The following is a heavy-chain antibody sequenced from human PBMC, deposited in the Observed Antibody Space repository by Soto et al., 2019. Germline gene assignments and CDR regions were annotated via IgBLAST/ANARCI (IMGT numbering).Heavy chain of an antibody. Sequence: PGGSLRLSCASSGFPFSSYAMSWVRQAPGKGLEWVSAISGSGGSTYYADSVKGRFTISRDNSKNTLYLQMNSLRAEDTAVYYCAKDTPVYAIPPAPWFDPWGQGTLVTVSS. CDR1: GFPFSSYA. D-gene: IGHD2-8*01. CDR2: ISGSGGST. V-gene: IGHV3-23*01. J-gene: IGHJ5*02. CDR3: AKDTPVYAIPPAPWFDP.